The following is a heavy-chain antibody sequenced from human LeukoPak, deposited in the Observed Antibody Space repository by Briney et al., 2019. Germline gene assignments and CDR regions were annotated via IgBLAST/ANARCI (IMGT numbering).Heavy chain of an antibody. CDR3: AKEGVQLWLRSQGNIVDYFDY. CDR1: GFTFSSYA. D-gene: IGHD5-18*01. V-gene: IGHV3-23*01. CDR2: ISGSGGST. J-gene: IGHJ4*02. Sequence: PGGSLRLSCAASGFTFSSYAMSWVRQAPGKGLEWVSSISGSGGSTYYADSVKGRFTISRDNSKNTLYLQMNSLRAEDTAVYYCAKEGVQLWLRSQGNIVDYFDYWGQGTLVTVSS.